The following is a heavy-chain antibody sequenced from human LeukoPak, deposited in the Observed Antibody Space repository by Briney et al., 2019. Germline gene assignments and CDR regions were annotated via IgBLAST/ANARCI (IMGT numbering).Heavy chain of an antibody. CDR1: GFTFSSYA. CDR3: ARRPVRIQLWLFDY. Sequence: GSLRLSCAASGFTFSSYAMSWVRQPPGKGLEWIGSIYYSGSTYYNPSLKSRVTISVDTSKNQFSLKLSSVTAADTAVYYCARRPVRIQLWLFDYWGQGTLVTVSS. D-gene: IGHD5-18*01. V-gene: IGHV4-39*01. J-gene: IGHJ4*02. CDR2: IYYSGST.